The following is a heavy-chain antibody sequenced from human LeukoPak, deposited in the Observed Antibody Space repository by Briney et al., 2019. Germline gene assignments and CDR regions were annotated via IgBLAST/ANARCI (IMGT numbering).Heavy chain of an antibody. CDR3: ARDDCGDTCYPGGY. CDR1: GYIFTKYV. CDR2: IKAGNGDT. V-gene: IGHV1-3*01. J-gene: IGHJ4*02. Sequence: GASVKVSCKASGYIFTKYVVHWVRQAPGQRPEWMGWIKAGNGDTKYSQNFQERLTITRDTSASTVYMELSSLTSEDTALYYCARDDCGDTCYPGGYWGQGTLVTVSS. D-gene: IGHD2-21*01.